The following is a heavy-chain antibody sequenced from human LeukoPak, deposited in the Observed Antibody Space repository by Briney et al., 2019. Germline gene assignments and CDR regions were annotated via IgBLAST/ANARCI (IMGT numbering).Heavy chain of an antibody. CDR3: VRSVYYGSRDYYLDY. V-gene: IGHV3-74*01. D-gene: IGHD3-22*01. Sequence: GGSLRLSCAASGFTFSSYWMHWVRQAPGKGLVWVSRINTDGSTTGYADSVKGRFTISRDNAKNTLYLQMSSLRAEDTAVYYCVRSVYYGSRDYYLDYWGQGSLVTVSS. CDR2: INTDGSTT. J-gene: IGHJ4*02. CDR1: GFTFSSYW.